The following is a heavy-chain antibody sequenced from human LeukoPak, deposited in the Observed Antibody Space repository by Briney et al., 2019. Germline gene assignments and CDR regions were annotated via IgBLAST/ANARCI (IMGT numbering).Heavy chain of an antibody. CDR1: GYSFTSYW. J-gene: IGHJ3*02. V-gene: IGHV5-51*01. CDR2: IYPGDSDT. D-gene: IGHD6-13*01. CDR3: ARRAIRAAAQNNDAFDI. Sequence: GESLKISCKGSGYSFTSYWMGWVRQMPGKGLEWMGIIYPGDSDTRYSPSLQGQVTISADKSISTAYLQWSSLKASDTATYYCARRAIRAAAQNNDAFDIWGQGTMVTVSS.